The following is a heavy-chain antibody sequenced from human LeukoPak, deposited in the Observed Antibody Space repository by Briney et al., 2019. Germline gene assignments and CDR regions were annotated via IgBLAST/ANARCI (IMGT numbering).Heavy chain of an antibody. V-gene: IGHV1-18*01. D-gene: IGHD6-19*01. Sequence: ASVKVSCKASAYSFTSYGSRWVRQAPRQGVEWMGWNSAYNGNTNYAQKLQGRVTMTPDTSTSTAYMDLRSLTPDATPVYYCARDENIAVAGTVPRGPLSGPREYYYYGMDVWGQGTTVTVSS. CDR1: AYSFTSYG. J-gene: IGHJ6*02. CDR3: ARDENIAVAGTVPRGPLSGPREYYYYGMDV. CDR2: NSAYNGNT.